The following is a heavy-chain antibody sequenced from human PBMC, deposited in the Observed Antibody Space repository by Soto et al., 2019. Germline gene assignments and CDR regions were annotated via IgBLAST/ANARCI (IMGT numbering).Heavy chain of an antibody. CDR1: GFTFRSYV. V-gene: IGHV3-33*01. CDR3: AREDTYYYYYGMDV. Sequence: GGSLRLSCAASGFTFRSYVMHWVRQAPGKGLEWEAVIWYDGSNKYYADSVKGRFTISRDNSKNTLYLQMNSLRAEDTAVYYCAREDTYYYYYGMDVWGQGTTVTVSS. CDR2: IWYDGSNK. J-gene: IGHJ6*02.